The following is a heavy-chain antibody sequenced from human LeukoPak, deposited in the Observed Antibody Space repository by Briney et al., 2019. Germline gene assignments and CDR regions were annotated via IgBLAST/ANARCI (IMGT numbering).Heavy chain of an antibody. CDR1: GFTFSSYS. J-gene: IGHJ5*02. CDR3: ARDLVITFGGDWFDP. D-gene: IGHD3-16*01. Sequence: PAGGSLRLSCAASGFTFSSYSMNWVRQAPGKGLEWVANIKQDGSEKYYVDSVKGRFTISRDNAKNSLYLQMNSLRAEDTAVYYCARDLVITFGGDWFDPWGQGTLVTVSS. CDR2: IKQDGSEK. V-gene: IGHV3-7*01.